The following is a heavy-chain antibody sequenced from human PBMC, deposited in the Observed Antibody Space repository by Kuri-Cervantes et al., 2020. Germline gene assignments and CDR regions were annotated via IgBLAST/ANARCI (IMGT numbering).Heavy chain of an antibody. CDR2: IKQDGSEK. D-gene: IGHD3-10*01. CDR3: ARGIRMIRGPVDR. V-gene: IGHV3-7*01. CDR1: GFTFNIYW. Sequence: GGSLRLSCEPSGFTFNIYWMDWVRQAPGKGLEWVANIKQDGSEKHYLDSVKGRFTISRDNAKDTLYLEMKSLRVEDTAVYYCARGIRMIRGPVDRWGQGTLVTVSS. J-gene: IGHJ5*02.